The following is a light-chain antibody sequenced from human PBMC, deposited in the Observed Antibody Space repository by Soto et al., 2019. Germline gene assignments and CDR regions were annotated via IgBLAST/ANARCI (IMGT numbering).Light chain of an antibody. CDR2: DAS. CDR1: HYLGNS. CDR3: QQYDSLPFT. J-gene: IGKJ4*01. V-gene: IGKV1-33*01. Sequence: DIQMTQSPSSLSASVVDRVTITCQASHYLGNSLSWSQQKPGKAPKLLISDASNLETGVPSRFSASASGTDFTFSISSLQPEDIATYYCQQYDSLPFTFGGGTKVDIK.